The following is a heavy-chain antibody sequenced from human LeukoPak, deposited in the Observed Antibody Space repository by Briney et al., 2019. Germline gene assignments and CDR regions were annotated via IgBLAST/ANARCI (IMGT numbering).Heavy chain of an antibody. CDR1: GYTFTSYY. D-gene: IGHD6-19*01. V-gene: IGHV1-46*01. Sequence: ASVKVSCKASGYTFTSYYMHWVRQAPGQGLEWMGIINPSGGSTSYAQKFQGRVTMTRDTSTSTVYMELSSLRSEDTAVYYCAKIRSSGWYPKGLYFDYWGQGTLVTVSS. J-gene: IGHJ4*02. CDR3: AKIRSSGWYPKGLYFDY. CDR2: INPSGGST.